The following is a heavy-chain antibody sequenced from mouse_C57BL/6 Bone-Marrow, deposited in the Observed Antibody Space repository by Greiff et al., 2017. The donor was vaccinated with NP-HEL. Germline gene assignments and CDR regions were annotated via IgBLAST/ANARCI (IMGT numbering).Heavy chain of an antibody. J-gene: IGHJ3*01. CDR3: AGECGSSGPAWFAY. CDR1: GYSFTGYY. Sequence: VQLKQSGPELVKPGASVKISCKASGYSFTGYYMNWVKQSPEKSLEWIGEINPRTGGTTYNQKFKAKATSTVDKSSSTAYMQLKSLTSEDSAVYDCAGECGSSGPAWFAYWGQGTLVTGSA. V-gene: IGHV1-42*01. CDR2: INPRTGGT. D-gene: IGHD1-1*01.